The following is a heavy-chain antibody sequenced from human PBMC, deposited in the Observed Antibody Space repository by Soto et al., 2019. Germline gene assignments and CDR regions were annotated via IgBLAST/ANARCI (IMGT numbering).Heavy chain of an antibody. D-gene: IGHD3-16*01. CDR2: IWYDGSNK. CDR3: ARDGDYDPLAYKYYYYGMDV. J-gene: IGHJ6*02. Sequence: GGSLRLSCAASGFTFSSYGMHWVRQAPGKGLEWVAVIWYDGSNKYYADSVKGRFTISRDNSKNTLYLQMNSLRAEDTAVYYCARDGDYDPLAYKYYYYGMDVWGQGTTVTVSS. V-gene: IGHV3-33*01. CDR1: GFTFSSYG.